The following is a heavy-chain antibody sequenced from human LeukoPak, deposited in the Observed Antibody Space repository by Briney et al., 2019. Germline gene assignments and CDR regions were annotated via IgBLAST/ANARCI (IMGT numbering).Heavy chain of an antibody. D-gene: IGHD3-22*01. CDR1: GNSISRGDNY. Sequence: SETLSLTCTVSGNSISRGDNYWRWTRQPAGKGLEWIGRIYTSGSTNYNPSLKSRVTISGDTSKNQFSLRRSSVTAADTAVYYCARASYSYDINGWVPFDYCGQGTLVTVSS. CDR2: IYTSGST. J-gene: IGHJ4*02. CDR3: ARASYSYDINGWVPFDY. V-gene: IGHV4-61*02.